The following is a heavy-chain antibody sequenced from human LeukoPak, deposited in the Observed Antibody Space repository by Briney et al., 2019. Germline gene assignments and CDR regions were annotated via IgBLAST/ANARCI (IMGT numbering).Heavy chain of an antibody. CDR1: GFTFSNYW. CDR3: ARASDPWLQLT. Sequence: SGGSLRLSCAASGFTFSNYWMIWVRQAPGKGLEWVGNIKQDGSEKRYADSVRGRFSISRDNAQTSLYLQINSLRAEDTAVYYCARASDPWLQLTWGQGTLVTVSS. CDR2: IKQDGSEK. V-gene: IGHV3-7*05. J-gene: IGHJ5*02. D-gene: IGHD5-24*01.